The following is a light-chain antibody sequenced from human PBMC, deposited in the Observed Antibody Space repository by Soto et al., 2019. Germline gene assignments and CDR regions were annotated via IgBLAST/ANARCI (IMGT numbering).Light chain of an antibody. CDR1: QSLLHINGYNF. J-gene: IGKJ2*01. V-gene: IGKV2-28*01. CDR2: LGS. CDR3: MQALQTPPYN. Sequence: DILMTQSPLSLPVTPGEPASISCRSSQSLLHINGYNFMDWYLQKPGQSPQLLSCLGSNRASGVPDRFSGSGSGTDFTLKISRVEAEDVGVYYCMQALQTPPYNFGQGTK.